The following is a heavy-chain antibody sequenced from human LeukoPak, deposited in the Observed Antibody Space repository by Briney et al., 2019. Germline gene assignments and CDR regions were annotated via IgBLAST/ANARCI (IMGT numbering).Heavy chain of an antibody. CDR1: GFTFDDYA. CDR3: AKAGFSSSWYDLGDYFDY. Sequence: PGGSLRLSCAASGFTFDDYAMHWVRQAPGKGLEWVSLISGDGGSTYYADSVKGRFTTSRDNSKNSLYLQMNSLRTEDTALYYCAKAGFSSSWYDLGDYFDYWGQGTLVTVSS. V-gene: IGHV3-43*02. D-gene: IGHD6-13*01. J-gene: IGHJ4*02. CDR2: ISGDGGST.